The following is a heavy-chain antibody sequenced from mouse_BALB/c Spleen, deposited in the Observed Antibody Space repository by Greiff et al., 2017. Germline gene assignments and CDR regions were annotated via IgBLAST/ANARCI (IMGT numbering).Heavy chain of an antibody. CDR2: ISSGGGST. CDR3: ARLLRYYFDY. CDR1: GFAFSSYD. J-gene: IGHJ2*01. V-gene: IGHV5-12-1*01. D-gene: IGHD1-1*01. Sequence: EVKLVESGGGLVKPGGSLKLSCAASGFAFSSYDMSWVRQTPEKRLEWVAYISSGGGSTYYPDTVKGRFTISRDNAKNTLYLQMSSLKSEDTAMYYCARLLRYYFDYWGQGTTLTVSS.